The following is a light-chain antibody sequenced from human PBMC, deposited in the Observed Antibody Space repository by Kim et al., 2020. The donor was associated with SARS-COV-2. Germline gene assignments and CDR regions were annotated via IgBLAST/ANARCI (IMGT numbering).Light chain of an antibody. J-gene: IGLJ1*01. Sequence: STYSCTGTNSDIGVYRFVSWYQQHPGKVPRLIIYDVNKRPSGISARFSGSRSGTTASLTISGLRSEDDADYYCASYRATSTPFGVFGTGTKVTVL. V-gene: IGLV2-14*03. CDR3: ASYRATSTPFGV. CDR2: DVN. CDR1: NSDIGVYRF.